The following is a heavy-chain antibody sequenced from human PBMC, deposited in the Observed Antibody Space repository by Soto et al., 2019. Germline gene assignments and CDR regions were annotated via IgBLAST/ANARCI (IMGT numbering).Heavy chain of an antibody. CDR2: TYYRSKWYN. J-gene: IGHJ6*02. CDR3: ARDKEEDIVATDYYGMDV. V-gene: IGHV6-1*01. CDR1: GDSVSSNSSA. Sequence: PSETLSLTCAISGDSVSSNSSAWNWIRQSPSRGLEWLGRTYYRSKWYNDYAVSVKSRITINPDTSKNQFSLQLNSVTPEDTAVYYCARDKEEDIVATDYYGMDVWGQGTTVTVS. D-gene: IGHD5-12*01.